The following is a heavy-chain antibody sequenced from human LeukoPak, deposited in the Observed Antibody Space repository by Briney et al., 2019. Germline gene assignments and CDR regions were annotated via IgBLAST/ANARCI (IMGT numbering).Heavy chain of an antibody. CDR1: GGSFSGYY. V-gene: IGHV4-34*01. CDR2: INHSGST. CDR3: ARLPTMLWPRGYFDL. Sequence: PPETLSLTCAVYGGSFSGYYWSWIRQPPGKGLEWIGEINHSGSTNYNPSLKSRVTISVDTSKNQFSLKLSSVTAADTAVYYCARLPTMLWPRGYFDLWGRGTLVTVSS. D-gene: IGHD3-10*02. J-gene: IGHJ2*01.